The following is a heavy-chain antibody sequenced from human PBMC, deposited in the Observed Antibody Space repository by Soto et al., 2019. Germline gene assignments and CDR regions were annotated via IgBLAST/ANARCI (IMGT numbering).Heavy chain of an antibody. CDR1: GGSISSYY. CDR3: PRSPVDSYDSSGYYTRGLDFDY. J-gene: IGHJ4*02. CDR2: IYYSGST. Sequence: SETLSLTCTVSGGSISSYYWSWIRQPPGKGLEWIGYIYYSGSTNYNPSLKSRVTISLDTSKNQFSLKLSSVTAADTAVYYCPRSPVDSYDSSGYYTRGLDFDYWGQGTLVTVSS. D-gene: IGHD3-22*01. V-gene: IGHV4-59*01.